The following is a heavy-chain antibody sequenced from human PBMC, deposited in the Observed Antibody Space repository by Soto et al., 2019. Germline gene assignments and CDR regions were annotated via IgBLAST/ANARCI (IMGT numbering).Heavy chain of an antibody. D-gene: IGHD3-3*01. CDR2: IYWNDDK. V-gene: IGHV2-5*01. Sequence: PTLVNPTQTLTLTCTFSGFSLSTSGVGVGWIRQPPGKALEWLALIYWNDDKRYSPSLKSRLTITKDTSKNQVVLTMTNMDPVDTATYYCAHMYYDFWSGYFRGAMDVWGQGTTVTVSS. CDR1: GFSLSTSGVG. CDR3: AHMYYDFWSGYFRGAMDV. J-gene: IGHJ6*02.